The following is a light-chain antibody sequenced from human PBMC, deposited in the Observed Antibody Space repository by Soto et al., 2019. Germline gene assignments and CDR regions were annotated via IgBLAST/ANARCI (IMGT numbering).Light chain of an antibody. CDR3: LQPLQTPRT. CDR1: QSLLHTNGYNY. Sequence: DIVMTQSPLSLPVTPGEPASISCRSSQSLLHTNGYNYLDWYLQKPGQSPQALIYLGSNRSSGVPHRFSGSGSGTDFTLKISRVEAEDVGVYYCLQPLQTPRTFGQGTKVEIQ. J-gene: IGKJ1*01. CDR2: LGS. V-gene: IGKV2-28*01.